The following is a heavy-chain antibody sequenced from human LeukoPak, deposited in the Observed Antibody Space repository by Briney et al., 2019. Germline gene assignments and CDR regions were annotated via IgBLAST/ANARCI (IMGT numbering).Heavy chain of an antibody. CDR1: GFTFSSYD. V-gene: IGHV3-13*01. D-gene: IGHD3-16*01. Sequence: GGSLRLSCAASGFTFSSYDMHWVRQATGKGLEWVSAIGTAGDTYYPGSVKGRFTISRENAKNSLYLQMNSLRAGDAAVYYCARGKTFGGVVDVWGKGTTVTVSS. CDR2: IGTAGDT. CDR3: ARGKTFGGVVDV. J-gene: IGHJ6*04.